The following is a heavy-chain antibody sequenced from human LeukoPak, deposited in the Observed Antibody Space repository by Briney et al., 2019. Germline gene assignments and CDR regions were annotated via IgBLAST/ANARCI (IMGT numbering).Heavy chain of an antibody. J-gene: IGHJ4*02. CDR2: IYYSGST. V-gene: IGHV4-39*01. Sequence: PSETLSLTCTVSGGSISSSSYYWGWIRQPPGTGLEWIGSIYYSGSTYYNPSLKSRVTISVDTSKNQFSLKLSSVTAADTAVYYCASPHYDFWSGFDYWGQGTLVTVSS. CDR1: GGSISSSSYY. CDR3: ASPHYDFWSGFDY. D-gene: IGHD3-3*01.